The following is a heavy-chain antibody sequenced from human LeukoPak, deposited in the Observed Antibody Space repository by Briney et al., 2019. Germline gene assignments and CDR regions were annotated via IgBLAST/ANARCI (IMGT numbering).Heavy chain of an antibody. D-gene: IGHD3-3*01. V-gene: IGHV3-30-3*02. J-gene: IGHJ4*02. Sequence: GGSLRLSCAASGFTFSGYPIHWARQAPGKGLEWVAVISYDGSNKYYADSVKGRFTISRDNSKNTLYLQMNSLRAEDTAVYYCAKDLGGLRLKYFDYWGQGTLVTVSS. CDR2: ISYDGSNK. CDR1: GFTFSGYP. CDR3: AKDLGGLRLKYFDY.